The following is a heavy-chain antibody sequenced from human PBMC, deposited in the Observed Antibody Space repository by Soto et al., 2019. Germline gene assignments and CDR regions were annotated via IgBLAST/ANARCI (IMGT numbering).Heavy chain of an antibody. J-gene: IGHJ5*02. CDR3: ASDHRGFDP. Sequence: QVQLVESGGGVVQPGRSLRLSCAASGFTFSSYAMHWVRQAPGKGLEWVAVISYDGSNKYYADSVKGRFTISRDNSKNTLYLQMISLSAEDTAVYYCASDHRGFDPCGQGTLVTVSS. CDR2: ISYDGSNK. D-gene: IGHD3-16*02. V-gene: IGHV3-30-3*01. CDR1: GFTFSSYA.